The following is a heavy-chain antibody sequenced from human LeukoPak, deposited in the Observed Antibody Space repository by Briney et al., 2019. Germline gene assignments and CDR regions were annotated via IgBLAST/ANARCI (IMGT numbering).Heavy chain of an antibody. CDR1: GDTFIRYG. V-gene: IGHV1-18*01. Sequence: ASVKVSCKASGDTFIRYGISWVRQAPGQGLEWMGWISAYNGNTNYAQKLQGRVTMTTDTSTSTAYMELRSLRSDDTAVYYCARRKAYGSGSYSPPEYYYYYYYMDVWGKGTTVTISS. CDR2: ISAYNGNT. CDR3: ARRKAYGSGSYSPPEYYYYYYYMDV. J-gene: IGHJ6*03. D-gene: IGHD3-10*01.